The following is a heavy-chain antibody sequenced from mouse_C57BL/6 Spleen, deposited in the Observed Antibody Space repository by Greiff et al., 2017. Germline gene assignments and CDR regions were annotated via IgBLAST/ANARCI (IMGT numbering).Heavy chain of an antibody. Sequence: QVQLQQPGAELVKPGASVKVSCKASGYTFTSYWMHWVKQRPGQGLEWIGRIHPSDSDTNYNQKFKGKATLTVDKSSSTAYMQLSSLTSVDSAVYYCAIGDYYGSSYLYYAMDYWGQGTSVTVSS. J-gene: IGHJ4*01. CDR1: GYTFTSYW. D-gene: IGHD1-1*01. CDR3: AIGDYYGSSYLYYAMDY. CDR2: IHPSDSDT. V-gene: IGHV1-74*01.